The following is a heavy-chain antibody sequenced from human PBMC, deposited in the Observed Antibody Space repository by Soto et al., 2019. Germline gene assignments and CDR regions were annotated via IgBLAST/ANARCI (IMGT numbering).Heavy chain of an antibody. CDR1: GGTFSSFG. J-gene: IGHJ6*02. V-gene: IGHV1-69*01. CDR3: ARELKEPGSYYYYGMDV. CDR2: ISPISGTT. D-gene: IGHD3-10*01. Sequence: QVQLVQSGAEVKKPGSSVKVSCKVSGGTFSSFGVTWVRQAPGQGLEWMGGISPISGTTKYAQKFQGRVTITADESTGTAYMDLSSLRSEDTAVYYCARELKEPGSYYYYGMDVWGQGTTDTVS.